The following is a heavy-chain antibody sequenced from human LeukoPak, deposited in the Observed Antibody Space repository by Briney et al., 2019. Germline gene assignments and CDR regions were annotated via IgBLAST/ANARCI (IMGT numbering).Heavy chain of an antibody. V-gene: IGHV1-69*04. D-gene: IGHD5-12*01. CDR3: ARDLGGYDYVGFGY. CDR1: GGTFSSYA. Sequence: ASVKVSCKASGGTFSSYAISWVRQAPGQGLEWMGRIIPILGIANYAQKFQGRVTITADKSTSTAYMKLSSLRSEDTAVYYCARDLGGYDYVGFGYWGQGTLVTVSS. CDR2: IIPILGIA. J-gene: IGHJ4*02.